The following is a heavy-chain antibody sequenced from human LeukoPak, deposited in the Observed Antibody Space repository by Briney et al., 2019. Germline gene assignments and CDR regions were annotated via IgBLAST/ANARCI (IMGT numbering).Heavy chain of an antibody. CDR1: GFTFSSYS. V-gene: IGHV3-48*01. CDR2: ISSSSSTI. J-gene: IGHJ4*02. D-gene: IGHD3-3*01. CDR3: AREDYYAPFLH. Sequence: PGGSLRLSCAASGFTFSSYSMNWVRQAPGKGLEWVSYISSSSSTIYYADSVKGRFTISRDNAKNSLYLQMNSLRAEDTAVYYCAREDYYAPFLHWGQGTLVTVSS.